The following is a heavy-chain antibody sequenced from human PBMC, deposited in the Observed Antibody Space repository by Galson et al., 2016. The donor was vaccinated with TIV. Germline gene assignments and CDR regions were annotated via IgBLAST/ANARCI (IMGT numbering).Heavy chain of an antibody. D-gene: IGHD3-22*01. CDR1: GFNFAEYG. J-gene: IGHJ3*02. Sequence: SLRLSCAASGFNFAEYGMHWVRQGPGKGLEWVAGITRSSGNIGYADSVKGRFTISRDNAKKSLYLQMNRLRIEDTALYYCVKTNIDLDLVVADGAFDIWGQGTMVAVS. CDR2: ITRSSGNI. V-gene: IGHV3-9*01. CDR3: VKTNIDLDLVVADGAFDI.